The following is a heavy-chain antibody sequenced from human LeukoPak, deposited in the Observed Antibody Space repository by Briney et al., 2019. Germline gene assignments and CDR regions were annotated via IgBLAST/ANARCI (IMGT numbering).Heavy chain of an antibody. CDR3: ARVAPFVVVAASAFDY. J-gene: IGHJ4*02. Sequence: QSGGSLRLSCAASGFTFASYAMSWVRQAPEKGLEWVSAFSGSGGSTYYADSVKGRFTISRDNAKNSLYLQMNSLRAEDTAVYYCARVAPFVVVAASAFDYWGQGTLVTVSS. V-gene: IGHV3-23*01. D-gene: IGHD2-15*01. CDR2: FSGSGGST. CDR1: GFTFASYA.